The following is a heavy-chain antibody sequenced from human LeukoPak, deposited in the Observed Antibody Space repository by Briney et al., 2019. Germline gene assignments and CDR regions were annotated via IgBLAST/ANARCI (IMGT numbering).Heavy chain of an antibody. CDR1: GNTFTGYY. Sequence: ASVKVSCKASGNTFTGYYMHWVRQAPGQGLEWMGWINPNSGGTNYAQKFQGRVTMTRDTSISTAYMELSRLGSDDTAVYYCARPRVYQSPFDYWGQGTLVTVSS. D-gene: IGHD2-2*01. CDR2: INPNSGGT. V-gene: IGHV1-2*02. J-gene: IGHJ4*02. CDR3: ARPRVYQSPFDY.